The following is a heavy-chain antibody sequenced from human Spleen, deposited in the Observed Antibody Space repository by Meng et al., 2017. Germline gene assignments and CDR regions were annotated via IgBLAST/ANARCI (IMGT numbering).Heavy chain of an antibody. CDR1: GFTFDDYA. Sequence: GESLKISCAASGFTFDDYAMHWVRQAPGKGLEWVSLISWDGGSTYYADSVKGRFTISRDNSKNSLYLQMNSLRAEDTALYYCAKGLPSMITFAFDIWGQGTMVTVSS. D-gene: IGHD3-16*01. J-gene: IGHJ3*02. CDR2: ISWDGGST. V-gene: IGHV3-43D*04. CDR3: AKGLPSMITFAFDI.